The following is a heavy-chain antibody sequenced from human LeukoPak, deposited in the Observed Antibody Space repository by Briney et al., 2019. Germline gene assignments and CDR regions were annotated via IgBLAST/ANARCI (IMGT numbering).Heavy chain of an antibody. CDR2: INHSGST. V-gene: IGHV4-34*01. Sequence: SETLSLTCAVYGGSSSGYYWSWIRQPPGKGLERIGEINHSGSTNYNPSLKSRVTISVDTSKNQFSLKLSSVTAADTAVYYCARGPAGYYYDSSGYYWDYFDYWGQGTLVTVSS. CDR3: ARGPAGYYYDSSGYYWDYFDY. CDR1: GGSSSGYY. J-gene: IGHJ4*02. D-gene: IGHD3-22*01.